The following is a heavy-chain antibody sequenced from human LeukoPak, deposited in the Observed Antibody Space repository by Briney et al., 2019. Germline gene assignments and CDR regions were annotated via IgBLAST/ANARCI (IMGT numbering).Heavy chain of an antibody. Sequence: SETLSLTCAVYGGSFSGYYWSWIRQPPGKGLEWTGSFYYSGSTYYNPSLKSRLTISVDTSKNQFSLKLSSVTTADTAVYYCARQGSLGTSGYNYWGQGTLVTVSS. V-gene: IGHV4-34*01. D-gene: IGHD3-22*01. J-gene: IGHJ4*02. CDR2: FYYSGST. CDR1: GGSFSGYY. CDR3: ARQGSLGTSGYNY.